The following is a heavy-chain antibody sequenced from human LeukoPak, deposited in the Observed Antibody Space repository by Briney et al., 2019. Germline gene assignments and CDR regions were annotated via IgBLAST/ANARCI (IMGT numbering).Heavy chain of an antibody. CDR1: GGTFSSYA. CDR3: ARHLDIVATSVTYYYYYGMDV. V-gene: IGHV1-69*13. Sequence: SVKVSCKASGGTFSSYAISWVRQAPGQGLEWMGGIIPIFGTANYAQKFQGRVTITADESTSTAYMELSSLRSEDTAVYYRARHLDIVATSVTYYYYYGMDVWGQGTTVTVSS. D-gene: IGHD5-12*01. CDR2: IIPIFGTA. J-gene: IGHJ6*02.